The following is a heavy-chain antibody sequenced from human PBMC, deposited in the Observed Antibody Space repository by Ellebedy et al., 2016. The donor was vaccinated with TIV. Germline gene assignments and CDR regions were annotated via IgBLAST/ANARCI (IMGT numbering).Heavy chain of an antibody. D-gene: IGHD3-10*01. V-gene: IGHV3-23*01. Sequence: GESLKISCSASGFTFSSYGMRWVRQAPGKGLEWVSAVSGSGLSTYYADSVKGRFTISRDNAKKTLYLQMNSLRAEDTAVYYCAKDLSRSPPASGVFDYWGQGTLVTVSS. CDR3: AKDLSRSPPASGVFDY. CDR2: VSGSGLST. CDR1: GFTFSSYG. J-gene: IGHJ4*02.